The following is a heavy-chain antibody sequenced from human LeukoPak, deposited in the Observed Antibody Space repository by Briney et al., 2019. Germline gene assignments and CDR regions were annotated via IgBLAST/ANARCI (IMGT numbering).Heavy chain of an antibody. CDR2: IYPGDSDT. V-gene: IGHV5-51*01. CDR1: GYSFTNYW. CDR3: ARRAEYCSSTTCPLDH. Sequence: KRGESLKISCKGSGYSFTNYWIGWVRQMPGKGLEWMGVIYPGDSDTKYSPSFQGQATISVDKSISTAYLQWSSLKASDTAMYYCARRAEYCSSTTCPLDHWGQGTPVTVSS. D-gene: IGHD2-2*01. J-gene: IGHJ4*02.